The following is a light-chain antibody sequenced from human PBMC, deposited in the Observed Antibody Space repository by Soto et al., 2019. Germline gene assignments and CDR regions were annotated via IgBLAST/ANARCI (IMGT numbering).Light chain of an antibody. CDR3: QQYEN. CDR1: QSVSSTY. V-gene: IGKV3-20*01. Sequence: EIVLTQSPGTLSLSPGERATLSCRASQSVSSTYSAWYQQKPGQPPSLLISGTSNKAAGTPDRCSGSGSGTDFTLTISRLEPEDSAVYYSQQYENFGQGTKLEI. J-gene: IGKJ2*01. CDR2: GTS.